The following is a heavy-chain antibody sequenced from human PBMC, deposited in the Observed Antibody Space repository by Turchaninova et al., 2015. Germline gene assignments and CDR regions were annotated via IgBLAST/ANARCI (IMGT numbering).Heavy chain of an antibody. Sequence: QVQLVQSGAEVKKPGASVKVSCKASGYTFTSYALHWVRQAPGQRLEWTGWISARKGNTKNSQKVQGRVPITRNTSASTAYMERSSLRSEDTAVYYWARDSSVDPYYHGMAVWGQGTTVTVSS. V-gene: IGHV1-3*01. J-gene: IGHJ6*02. D-gene: IGHD2-15*01. CDR3: ARDSSVDPYYHGMAV. CDR1: GYTFTSYA. CDR2: ISARKGNT.